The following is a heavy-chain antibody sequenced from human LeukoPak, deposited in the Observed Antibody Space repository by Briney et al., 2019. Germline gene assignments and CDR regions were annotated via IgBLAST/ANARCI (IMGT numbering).Heavy chain of an antibody. J-gene: IGHJ3*02. CDR3: GRDRSIAAAGTDAFDI. D-gene: IGHD6-13*01. CDR1: GGTFSSYA. V-gene: IGHV1-69*01. Sequence: GASVKVSCKASGGTFSSYAISWVRQAPGQGLEWMGGIIPIFGTANYAQKFQGRVTITADESTSTAYMELSSLRSEDTAVYYCGRDRSIAAAGTDAFDIWGQGTMVTVSS. CDR2: IIPIFGTA.